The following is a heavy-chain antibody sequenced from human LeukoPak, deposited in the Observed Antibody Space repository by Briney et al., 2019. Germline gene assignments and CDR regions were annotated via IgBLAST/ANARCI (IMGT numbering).Heavy chain of an antibody. J-gene: IGHJ4*02. D-gene: IGHD6-19*01. CDR1: GFTFSSYT. CDR2: ISCSGGSP. Sequence: RGSLRLSSAASGFTFSSYTMSWVRQAPGKGLEWVSAISCSGGSPYYADAVNGRFSISRDNSKNTLYLQMNSRRAEDTVVYYCAKDEGSSGWYLFGYWGQGTLVTVSS. CDR3: AKDEGSSGWYLFGY. V-gene: IGHV3-23*01.